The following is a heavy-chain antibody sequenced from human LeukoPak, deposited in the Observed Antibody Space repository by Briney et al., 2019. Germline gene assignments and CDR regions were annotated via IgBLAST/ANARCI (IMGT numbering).Heavy chain of an antibody. CDR1: GGSISSGGYY. D-gene: IGHD2-15*01. J-gene: IGHJ4*02. Sequence: SQTLSLTCTVSGGSISSGGYYWSWIRQHPGKGLEWIGYIYYSGSTYYNPSLKSRVTISVDTSKNQFSLKLSSVTAADTAVYYCARSADLCSGGSCPPCVFDYWGQGTLVTVSS. CDR3: ARSADLCSGGSCPPCVFDY. V-gene: IGHV4-31*03. CDR2: IYYSGST.